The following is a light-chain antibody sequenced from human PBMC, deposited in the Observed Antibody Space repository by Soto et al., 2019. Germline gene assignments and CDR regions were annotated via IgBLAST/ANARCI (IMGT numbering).Light chain of an antibody. CDR1: SSDVGSYNL. J-gene: IGLJ1*01. CDR3: CSYAGSSTLV. Sequence: SALTQPASVSGSPGQAITISCTGTSSDVGSYNLVSWYQQHPGKAPKLMIYEGSKRPSGVWNRFCGSKSGNTASLTISGLQAEDEADYYCCSYAGSSTLVFGTGTKVTVL. V-gene: IGLV2-23*01. CDR2: EGS.